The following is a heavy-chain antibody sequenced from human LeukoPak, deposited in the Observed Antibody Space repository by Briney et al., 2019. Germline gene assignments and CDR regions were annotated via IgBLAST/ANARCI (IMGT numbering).Heavy chain of an antibody. D-gene: IGHD6-6*01. CDR3: ARVGSQGEQLHAFDI. CDR1: GGSFSGYY. V-gene: IGHV4-34*01. CDR2: INHSGST. J-gene: IGHJ3*02. Sequence: SETLSLTCAVYGGSFSGYYWSWIRQPPGKGLEWIGEINHSGSTNYNPSLKSRVTISVDTSKNQFSLKLSSVTAEDTAVYYCARVGSQGEQLHAFDIWGQGTMVTVSS.